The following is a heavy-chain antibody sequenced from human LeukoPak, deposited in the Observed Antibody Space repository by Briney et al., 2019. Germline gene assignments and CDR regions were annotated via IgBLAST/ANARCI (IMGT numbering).Heavy chain of an antibody. CDR2: INPSGGST. J-gene: IGHJ5*02. CDR3: ARDLGKLPPLQYDWFDP. CDR1: GYTFTSYY. V-gene: IGHV1-46*03. Sequence: ASVKVSCKASGYTFTSYYMHWVRQAPGQGLEWMGIINPSGGSTSYAQKFQGRVTMTRDTSTSTVYMELSSLRSEDTAVYYCARDLGKLPPLQYDWFDPWGQGTLVTVSS. D-gene: IGHD5-24*01.